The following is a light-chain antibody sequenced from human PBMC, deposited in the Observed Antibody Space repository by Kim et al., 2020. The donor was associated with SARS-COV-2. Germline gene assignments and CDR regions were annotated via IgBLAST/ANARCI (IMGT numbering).Light chain of an antibody. CDR1: QNIGND. J-gene: IGKJ5*01. Sequence: ASVGDRVTITCRASQNIGNDLAWYQQNPGRAPKRLIYATSSLHSGVPSRFSGSGSGTEFTLTVSSLQPEDFATYYCLQHNTFPLTFGQGTRLEIK. CDR2: ATS. CDR3: LQHNTFPLT. V-gene: IGKV1-17*01.